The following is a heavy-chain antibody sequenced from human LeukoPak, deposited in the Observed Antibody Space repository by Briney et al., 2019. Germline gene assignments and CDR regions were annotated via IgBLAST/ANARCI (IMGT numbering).Heavy chain of an antibody. Sequence: PGGSLRLSCAASGFTFSNYDMHWVRQATGKGLVWVSRINTDGSITNYADSVKGRFSISRDNAKNTLYLQMSSLRAEDTAVYYCARDRGPRTGFMVREAYDYWGQGTLVTVSS. CDR3: ARDRGPRTGFMVREAYDY. CDR1: GFTFSNYD. V-gene: IGHV3-74*01. CDR2: INTDGSIT. D-gene: IGHD3-10*01. J-gene: IGHJ4*02.